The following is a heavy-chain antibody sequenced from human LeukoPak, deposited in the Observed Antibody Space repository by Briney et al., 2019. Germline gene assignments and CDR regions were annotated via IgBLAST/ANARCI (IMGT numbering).Heavy chain of an antibody. CDR2: ISGGGGST. CDR1: GFTFSSYA. J-gene: IGHJ4*02. D-gene: IGHD3-10*01. Sequence: GGSLRLSCAASGFTFSSYAMSWVRQAPGKGLEWVSVISGGGGSTYYADSVKGRFTISRDNSKNTLYLQMNSLRAEDTAVYYCARDRNYYGSGSHVYDYWGQGTLVTVSS. V-gene: IGHV3-23*01. CDR3: ARDRNYYGSGSHVYDY.